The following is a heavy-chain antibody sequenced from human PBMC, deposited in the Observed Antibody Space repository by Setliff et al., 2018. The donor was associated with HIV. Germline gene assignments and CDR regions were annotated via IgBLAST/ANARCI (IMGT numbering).Heavy chain of an antibody. J-gene: IGHJ3*02. CDR1: GDSFNGYY. V-gene: IGHV1-2*06. CDR3: ARGTRVGANDAFDI. D-gene: IGHD1-26*01. CDR2: ISPTSGGA. Sequence: ASVKVSCKVFGDSFNGYYMYWVRQAPGQGLEWMGRISPTSGGATYAQTFQGRVTMSRDTSISTAYMELSRLRSDDTAVYYCARGTRVGANDAFDIWGQGTMVTVSS.